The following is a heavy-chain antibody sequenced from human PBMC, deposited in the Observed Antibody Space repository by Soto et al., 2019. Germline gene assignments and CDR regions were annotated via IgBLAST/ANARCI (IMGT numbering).Heavy chain of an antibody. V-gene: IGHV1-18*04. CDR3: ARDGSGSYAHANPRNYYYYGMDV. D-gene: IGHD3-10*01. J-gene: IGHJ6*02. CDR2: ISAYNGNT. Sequence: QVQLVQSGAEVKKPGASVKVSCKASGYTFTSYGISWVRQAPGQGLEWMGWISAYNGNTNYAQKIQGRVTMTTDTSTSTAYMALRSLRSDDTAVYYCARDGSGSYAHANPRNYYYYGMDVWGQGTTVTVSS. CDR1: GYTFTSYG.